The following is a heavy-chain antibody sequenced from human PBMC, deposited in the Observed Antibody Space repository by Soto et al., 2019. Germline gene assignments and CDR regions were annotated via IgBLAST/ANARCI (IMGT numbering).Heavy chain of an antibody. D-gene: IGHD2-8*02. CDR3: VKDFDRTWSFDF. J-gene: IGHJ4*02. Sequence: QVQLVESGGGVVQPGRSLRLSCGASGFTFSTNVMHWVRQSPGKGLEWVAFMSHDGKNKYYVDSVKGRFTISRDNSKNTLYLHMGILRPEDRAVYYCVKDFDRTWSFDFWGQVTLVTVSS. CDR2: MSHDGKNK. CDR1: GFTFSTNV. V-gene: IGHV3-30*18.